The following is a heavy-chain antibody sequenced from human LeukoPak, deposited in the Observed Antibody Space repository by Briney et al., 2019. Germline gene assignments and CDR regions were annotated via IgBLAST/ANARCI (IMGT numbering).Heavy chain of an antibody. CDR1: GCTFSSYA. CDR2: IIPIFGTA. D-gene: IGHD3-16*01. Sequence: SVTVSCKASGCTFSSYAMSWVRQAPGQGLEWMGRIIPIFGTANYAQKFQGRVTITTDESTSTAYMEMSSLRSEDTAVYYCAIPRRGSYGPFDYWGQGTLVTVSS. CDR3: AIPRRGSYGPFDY. J-gene: IGHJ4*02. V-gene: IGHV1-69*05.